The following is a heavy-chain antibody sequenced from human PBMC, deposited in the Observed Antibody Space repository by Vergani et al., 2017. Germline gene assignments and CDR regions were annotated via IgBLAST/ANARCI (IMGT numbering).Heavy chain of an antibody. J-gene: IGHJ6*03. Sequence: QVQLVESGGGEVQPGRSLRLSCSAAGFPFSDYGVHWVRQAPGKGLEWVSVISYDGNKKNYADSVKGRFTISRDNSKNTLYLEMNALGAEDTAVYYCARDFLTRVTTLDYYYIGVWGKGTTVTVSS. D-gene: IGHD1-1*01. V-gene: IGHV3-30*03. CDR1: GFPFSDYG. CDR2: ISYDGNKK. CDR3: ARDFLTRVTTLDYYYIGV.